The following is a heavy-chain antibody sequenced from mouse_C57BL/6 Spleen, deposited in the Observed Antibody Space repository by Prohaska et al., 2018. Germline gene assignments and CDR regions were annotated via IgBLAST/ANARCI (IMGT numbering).Heavy chain of an antibody. V-gene: IGHV6-3*01. Sequence: EWVAQIRLKSDNYATHYAESVKGRFTISRDDSKSSVYLQMNNLRAEDTGIYYCTADDYEGAYWGQGTLVTVSA. CDR3: TADDYEGAY. J-gene: IGHJ3*01. CDR2: IRLKSDNYAT. D-gene: IGHD2-4*01.